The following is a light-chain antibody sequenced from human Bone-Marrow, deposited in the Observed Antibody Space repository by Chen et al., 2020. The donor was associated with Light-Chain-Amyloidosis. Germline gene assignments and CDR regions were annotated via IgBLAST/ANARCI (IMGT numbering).Light chain of an antibody. CDR1: GGASASNY. CDR2: EDD. J-gene: IGLJ3*02. V-gene: IGLV6-57*02. Sequence: LTQPHSVSGSPGETLTISCTGSGGASASNYVQWYQQRPGSAPTTVIFEDDQRPSGVPDRFFGSCDSASNSAYLTISGLRSEDEGDYYCQAFDINNEWVFGGGTKVTVL. CDR3: QAFDINNEWV.